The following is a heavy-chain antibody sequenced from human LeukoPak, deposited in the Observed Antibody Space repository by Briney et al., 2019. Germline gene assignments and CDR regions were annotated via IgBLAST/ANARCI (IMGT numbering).Heavy chain of an antibody. CDR3: AKDWYYYDSSGYNIDY. J-gene: IGHJ4*02. V-gene: IGHV3-66*01. Sequence: GGSLRLSCAASGFTVSSNYMSWVRQAPGKGLEWVSVIYSGGSTYYADSVKGRFTISRDNPKNTLYLQMNSLRAEDTAVYYCAKDWYYYDSSGYNIDYWGQGTLVTVSS. CDR2: IYSGGST. D-gene: IGHD3-22*01. CDR1: GFTVSSNY.